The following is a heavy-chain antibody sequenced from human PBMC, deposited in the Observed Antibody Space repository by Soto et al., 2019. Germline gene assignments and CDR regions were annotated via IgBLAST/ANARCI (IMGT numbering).Heavy chain of an antibody. V-gene: IGHV3-23*01. CDR3: AKADYSYSWAPGDY. CDR1: RLTFSNYA. Sequence: EVQVLESGGGLVQPGGSLRLSCVISRLTFSNYALNWVRQAPGKGLEWVSSISGSGDTTYYADSVKGRFTISRDNSKNTLYLQMTSLRVEDTALYYCAKADYSYSWAPGDYWGQGTLFTVSS. J-gene: IGHJ4*02. CDR2: ISGSGDTT. D-gene: IGHD6-13*01.